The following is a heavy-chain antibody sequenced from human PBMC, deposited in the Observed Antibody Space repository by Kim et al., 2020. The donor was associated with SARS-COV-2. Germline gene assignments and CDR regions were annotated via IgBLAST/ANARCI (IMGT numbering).Heavy chain of an antibody. CDR1: GLTFKNYW. Sequence: GGSLRLSCAASGLTFKNYWMTWVRQAPGTGLEWVASIKYDGSAEFYVDSVRGRFTISRDNAKDSVYLQLSSLRAEDTAVYYRAKGTNMDVWGQGTTVTVS. J-gene: IGHJ6*02. D-gene: IGHD1-1*01. CDR2: IKYDGSAE. V-gene: IGHV3-7*03. CDR3: AKGTNMDV.